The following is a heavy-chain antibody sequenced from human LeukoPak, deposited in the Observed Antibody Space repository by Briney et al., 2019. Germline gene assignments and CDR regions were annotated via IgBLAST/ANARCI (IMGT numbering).Heavy chain of an antibody. CDR2: IYYSGST. D-gene: IGHD3-3*01. CDR3: ARHPRVFGVVETPHFDY. J-gene: IGHJ4*02. Sequence: GSLRLSCAASGFTFSSYAMSWVRLPPGKGLEWIGSIYYSGSTYYNPSLKSRVTISVDTSKNQFSLKLSSVTAADTAVYYCARHPRVFGVVETPHFDYWGQGTLVTVSS. CDR1: GFTFSSYA. V-gene: IGHV4-39*01.